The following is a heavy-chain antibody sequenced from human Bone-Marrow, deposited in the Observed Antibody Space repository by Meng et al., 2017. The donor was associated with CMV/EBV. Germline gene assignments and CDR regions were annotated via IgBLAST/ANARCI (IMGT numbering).Heavy chain of an antibody. CDR1: GYTFTGYY. D-gene: IGHD2-2*01. CDR3: ARELGYCSSTSCSGGDV. V-gene: IGHV1-2*02. Sequence: ASVKVSCKASGYTFTGYYMHWVRQAPGQGLEWMGWINPNSGGTNYAQKFQGRVTMTRDTSISTAYMELSRLRSDDTAVYYCARELGYCSSTSCSGGDVWGQGTMVTVSS. J-gene: IGHJ6*02. CDR2: INPNSGGT.